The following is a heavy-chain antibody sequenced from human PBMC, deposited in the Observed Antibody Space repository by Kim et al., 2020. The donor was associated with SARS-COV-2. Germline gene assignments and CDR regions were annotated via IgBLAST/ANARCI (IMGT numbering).Heavy chain of an antibody. CDR2: INHSGST. CDR3: ARCGRGYGSGSYYKDYYFDY. V-gene: IGHV4-34*01. D-gene: IGHD3-10*01. Sequence: SETLSLTCAVYGGSFSGYYWSWIRQPPGKGLEWIGEINHSGSTNYNPSLKSRVTISVDTSKNQFSLKLSSVTAADTAVYYCARCGRGYGSGSYYKDYYFDYWGQGTLVTVSS. CDR1: GGSFSGYY. J-gene: IGHJ4*02.